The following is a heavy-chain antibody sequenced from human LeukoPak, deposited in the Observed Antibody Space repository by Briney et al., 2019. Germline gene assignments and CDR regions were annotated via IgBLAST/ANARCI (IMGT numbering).Heavy chain of an antibody. D-gene: IGHD2/OR15-2a*01. Sequence: GASVKVSCKASGYTFTSYDINWVRQATGQGLEWMGWMNPNSGNTGYAQKLQGRVTMTTDTSTSTAYMELRSLRSDDTAVYYCARRNVVSFYYGMDVWGKGTTVAVSS. J-gene: IGHJ6*04. V-gene: IGHV1-8*01. CDR2: MNPNSGNT. CDR1: GYTFTSYD. CDR3: ARRNVVSFYYGMDV.